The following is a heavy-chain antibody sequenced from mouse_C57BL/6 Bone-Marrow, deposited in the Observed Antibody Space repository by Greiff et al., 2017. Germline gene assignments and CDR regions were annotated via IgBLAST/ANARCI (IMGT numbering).Heavy chain of an antibody. Sequence: VQLQQSGTVLARPGASAKMSCKTSGYTFTSYWMHWVKQRPGQGLEWIGAIYPGNSDTSYNQKFKGKAKLTAVTSASTAYMELSSLTNEDSAVYYCTRSRGATVVARAMDYWGQGTSVTVSS. CDR3: TRSRGATVVARAMDY. J-gene: IGHJ4*01. D-gene: IGHD1-1*01. CDR1: GYTFTSYW. V-gene: IGHV1-5*01. CDR2: IYPGNSDT.